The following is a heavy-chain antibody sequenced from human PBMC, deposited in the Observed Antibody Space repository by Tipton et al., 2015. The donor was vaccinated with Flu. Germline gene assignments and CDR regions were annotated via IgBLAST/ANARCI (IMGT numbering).Heavy chain of an antibody. V-gene: IGHV3-9*01. D-gene: IGHD5-18*01. J-gene: IGHJ6*02. CDR3: AKDRLNTATFDYYYYSAMDV. Sequence: SLRLSCAASGFTFDEYAMHWVRQAPGRGLEWVSTITWNGVNMGYADPVKGRFSISRDNAKNSLYLQMNSLRPEDTALYYCAKDRLNTATFDYYYYSAMDVWGQGTTVTVSS. CDR1: GFTFDEYA. CDR2: ITWNGVNM.